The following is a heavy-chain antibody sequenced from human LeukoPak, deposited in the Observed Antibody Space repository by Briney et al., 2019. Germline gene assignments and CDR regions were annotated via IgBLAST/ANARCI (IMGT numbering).Heavy chain of an antibody. CDR1: EFTFSSYS. V-gene: IGHV3-21*01. J-gene: IGHJ4*02. CDR3: ARSSGDILTAYYFDY. D-gene: IGHD3-9*01. Sequence: PGGSLRLSCAGSEFTFSSYSMNWVRQAPGKGLEWVSSISSSSSYIYYAGSVKGRFTISRDNAKNSLYLQMNSLRAEDTAVYYCARSSGDILTAYYFDYWGQGTLVTVSS. CDR2: ISSSSSYI.